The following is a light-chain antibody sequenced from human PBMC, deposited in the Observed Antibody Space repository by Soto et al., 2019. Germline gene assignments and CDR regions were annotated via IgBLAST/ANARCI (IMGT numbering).Light chain of an antibody. J-gene: IGLJ2*01. CDR2: EVS. Sequence: QSALTQPASVSGSPGQSITISCTGTSSDVGDYNYVSWYQQHPGKAPKLMIYEVSNRPSGVSHRFSGSKSGNTASLTISGLQAEDEADYYCSSYTTSSTLEFGGGTKLTVL. CDR3: SSYTTSSTLE. CDR1: SSDVGDYNY. V-gene: IGLV2-14*01.